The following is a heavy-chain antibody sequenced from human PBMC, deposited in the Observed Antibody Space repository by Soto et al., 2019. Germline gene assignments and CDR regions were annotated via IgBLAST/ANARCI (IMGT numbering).Heavy chain of an antibody. CDR2: IYSSGGT. V-gene: IGHV4-61*01. Sequence: QVQLQESGPGLVKPSETLSLTCTVSGGSVSSDTNYWSWIRQPPGKRLEWIGFIYSSGGTNDNPSLRSRVTMSVDTSKNQFSLKLRSVIVADTAVYHCARFVRACSGTTCYTRADVWGQGTTVTVSS. CDR3: ARFVRACSGTTCYTRADV. D-gene: IGHD2-2*02. CDR1: GGSVSSDTNY. J-gene: IGHJ6*02.